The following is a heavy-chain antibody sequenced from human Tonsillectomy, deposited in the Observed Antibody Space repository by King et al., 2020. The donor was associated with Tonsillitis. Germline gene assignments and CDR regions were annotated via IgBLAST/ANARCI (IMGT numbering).Heavy chain of an antibody. V-gene: IGHV3-11*01. CDR2: ISSTGFTI. CDR1: GFTFSDYY. D-gene: IGHD5-18*01. CDR3: ARGTALGLQLWLGDAFDI. J-gene: IGHJ3*02. Sequence: VQLVESGGGLVKPGGSLRLSCAASGFTFSDYYMTWIRQAPGKGLEWVSYISSTGFTISYADSVKGRFTISRDNAENSLYLQMNSLRAEDTAVYYCARGTALGLQLWLGDAFDIWGQGTMVTVSS.